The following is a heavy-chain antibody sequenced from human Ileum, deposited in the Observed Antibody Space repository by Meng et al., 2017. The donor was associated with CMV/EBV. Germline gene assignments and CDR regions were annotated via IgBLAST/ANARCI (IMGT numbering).Heavy chain of an antibody. V-gene: IGHV3-21*01. CDR3: ARGYTERVRVPADWFDP. Sequence: GESLKISCAASGFTFKDYGMNWARQAPGKGLEWDSSISSSYIFYAESVKGRFTISRDNAKNSLYLQMNSLRAEDTAVYYCARGYTERVRVPADWFDPWGQGTLVTVSS. J-gene: IGHJ5*02. CDR1: GFTFKDYG. D-gene: IGHD2-2*01. CDR2: ISSSYI.